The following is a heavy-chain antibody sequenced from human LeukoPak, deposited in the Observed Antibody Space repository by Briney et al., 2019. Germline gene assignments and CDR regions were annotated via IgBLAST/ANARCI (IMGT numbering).Heavy chain of an antibody. CDR2: MDYSGNT. V-gene: IGHV4-39*01. CDR1: GGSISSSNYY. J-gene: IGHJ4*02. CDR3: ARQRTWNHEFDF. Sequence: SETLSLTCAVSGGSISSSNYYWGWLRQPPGKGLEWIASMDYSGNTHYNPSLKGRGTLSVGTSKSQFSLKLISVTAADTAVYHCARQRTWNHEFDFWGQGTLVTVSS. D-gene: IGHD1-14*01.